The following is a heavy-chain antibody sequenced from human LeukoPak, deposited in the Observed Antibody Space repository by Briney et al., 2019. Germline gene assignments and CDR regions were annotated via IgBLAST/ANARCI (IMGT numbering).Heavy chain of an antibody. CDR1: GYTFTGYY. V-gene: IGHV1-2*02. J-gene: IGHJ4*02. Sequence: ASVKVSCKSSGYTFTGYYIHWVRQAPGQGLEWMGWINPNDAGTDYTQKFQGRVTMTRDTSITTVYVELSSLRSDDTAVYYCARGRGVLAAAGQLFDYWGQGTLVTVSS. CDR2: INPNDAGT. CDR3: ARGRGVLAAAGQLFDY. D-gene: IGHD6-13*01.